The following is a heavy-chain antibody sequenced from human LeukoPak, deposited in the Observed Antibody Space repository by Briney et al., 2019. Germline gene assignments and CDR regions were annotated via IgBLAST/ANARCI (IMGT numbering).Heavy chain of an antibody. V-gene: IGHV1-2*02. CDR1: GYTFTGYY. Sequence: ASVKVSCKASGYTFTGYYMHWVRQAPGQGLEWMGWINPNSGGTNYAQKFQGRVTMTRDTSISTAYMGLSRLRSDDTAVYYCARVEKVTIFGVVIQPDFDYWGQGTLVTVSS. CDR3: ARVEKVTIFGVVIQPDFDY. J-gene: IGHJ4*02. D-gene: IGHD3-3*01. CDR2: INPNSGGT.